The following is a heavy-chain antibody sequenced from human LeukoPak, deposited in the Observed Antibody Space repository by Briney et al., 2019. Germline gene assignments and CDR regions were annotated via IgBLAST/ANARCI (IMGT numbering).Heavy chain of an antibody. CDR3: ARASTGAFDI. V-gene: IGHV3-21*01. Sequence: PGGSLRLSCAASGFTFSSYSMNWVRQAPGKGLEWVSSISSSSSYIYYADSVKGRFTISRDNAKNTLYLQMNSLRAEDTAVYYCARASTGAFDIWGQGTMVTVSS. CDR2: ISSSSSYI. D-gene: IGHD5/OR15-5a*01. CDR1: GFTFSSYS. J-gene: IGHJ3*02.